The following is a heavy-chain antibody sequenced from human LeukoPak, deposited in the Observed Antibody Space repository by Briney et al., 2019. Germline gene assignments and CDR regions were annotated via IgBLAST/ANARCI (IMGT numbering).Heavy chain of an antibody. V-gene: IGHV3-7*03. CDR3: ARKAAGWGVLDN. D-gene: IGHD3-10*01. CDR2: MKHDGSQQ. CDR1: GFIFETYW. Sequence: GGSLRLSCAASGFIFETYWMNWVRQVPGEGLEWVANMKHDGSQQYYVESVKGRFIISRDNANKLLYLKMNSLRAEDTAIYYCARKAAGWGVLDNWGQGLLVTVSS. J-gene: IGHJ4*02.